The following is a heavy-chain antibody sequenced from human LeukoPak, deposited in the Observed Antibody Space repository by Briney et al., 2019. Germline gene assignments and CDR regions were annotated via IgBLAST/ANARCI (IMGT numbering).Heavy chain of an antibody. J-gene: IGHJ2*01. D-gene: IGHD2-21*01. CDR2: ISGSGGST. V-gene: IGHV3-23*01. CDR1: GFTFSSYA. Sequence: PGGSLRLSCAASGFTFSSYAMSWVRQAPGKGLEWVSAISGSGGSTYYADSVKGRFTISRDNSKNTLYLQMNSLRAEDTAVYYCAKEGPEAILWWLGYFDLWGRGTLVTVSS. CDR3: AKEGPEAILWWLGYFDL.